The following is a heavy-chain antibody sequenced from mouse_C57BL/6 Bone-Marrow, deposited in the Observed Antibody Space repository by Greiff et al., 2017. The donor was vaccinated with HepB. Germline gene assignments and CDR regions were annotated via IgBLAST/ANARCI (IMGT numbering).Heavy chain of an antibody. CDR1: GYTFTSYW. CDR3: ARGITTVVAGDFDY. D-gene: IGHD1-1*01. Sequence: QVQLQQPGAELVKPGASVKLSCKASGYTFTSYWMHWVKQRPGQGLEWIGMIHPNSGSTNYNEKFKSKATLTVDKSSSTAYMELRSLTSEDSAVYFCARGITTVVAGDFDYWGQGTTLTVSS. V-gene: IGHV1-64*01. CDR2: IHPNSGST. J-gene: IGHJ2*01.